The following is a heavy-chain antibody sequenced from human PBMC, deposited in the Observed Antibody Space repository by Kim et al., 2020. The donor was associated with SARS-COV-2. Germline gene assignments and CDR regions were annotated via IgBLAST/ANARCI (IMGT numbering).Heavy chain of an antibody. Sequence: GGSLRLSCAASGFTFSSYGMHWVRQAPGKGLEWVAVISYDGSNKYYADSVKGRFTISRDNSKNTLYLQMNSLRAEDTAVYYCAKLVEQYSSGWPYGMDV. V-gene: IGHV3-30*18. CDR1: GFTFSSYG. D-gene: IGHD6-19*01. J-gene: IGHJ6*01. CDR2: ISYDGSNK. CDR3: AKLVEQYSSGWPYGMDV.